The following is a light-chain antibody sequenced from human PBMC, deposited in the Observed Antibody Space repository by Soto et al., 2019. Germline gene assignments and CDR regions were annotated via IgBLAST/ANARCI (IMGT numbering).Light chain of an antibody. Sequence: DIQMTQSPSTLSASIGDRVTITCRASQSISSLLAWYQQKPWRAPSLLLYQASTLESGVASKCSGSGSGTEFTLTISSLHPDDFATYYCQQHKSYPLTFGQGTRLEIK. CDR1: QSISSL. CDR3: QQHKSYPLT. V-gene: IGKV1-5*03. CDR2: QAS. J-gene: IGKJ5*01.